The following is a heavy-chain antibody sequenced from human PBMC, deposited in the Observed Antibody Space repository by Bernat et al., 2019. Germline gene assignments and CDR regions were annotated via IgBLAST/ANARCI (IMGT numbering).Heavy chain of an antibody. CDR2: ISSSSSYI. V-gene: IGHV3-21*01. CDR3: ARAPGGYSYGFFDY. CDR1: GFTFSSYS. D-gene: IGHD5-18*01. Sequence: VQLAESGGGLVKPGGSLRLSCAASGFTFSSYSMNWVRQAPGKGLEWVSSISSSSSYIYYADSVKGRFTISRDNAKNSLYLQMNSLRAEDTAVYYCARAPGGYSYGFFDYWGQGTLVTVSS. J-gene: IGHJ4*02.